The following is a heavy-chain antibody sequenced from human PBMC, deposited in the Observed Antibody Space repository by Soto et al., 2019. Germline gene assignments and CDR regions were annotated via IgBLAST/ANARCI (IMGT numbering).Heavy chain of an antibody. CDR2: ISGSGGST. J-gene: IGHJ4*02. CDR1: GFTFSSYA. Sequence: GGSLRLSCAASGFTFSSYAMSWVRQAPGKGLEWVSAISGSGGSTYYADSVKGRFTISRDNSKNTLYLQMNSLRAEDTAVYYCAKNRYRIVGATKGYYFDYWGQGTLVTVSS. V-gene: IGHV3-23*01. D-gene: IGHD1-26*01. CDR3: AKNRYRIVGATKGYYFDY.